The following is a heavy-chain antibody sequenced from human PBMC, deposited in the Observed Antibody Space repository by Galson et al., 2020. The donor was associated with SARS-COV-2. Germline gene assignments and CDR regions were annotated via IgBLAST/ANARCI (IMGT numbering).Heavy chain of an antibody. D-gene: IGHD3-3*01. CDR1: GFSLSTSGGD. J-gene: IGHJ4*02. CDR2: ISWDDIR. V-gene: IGHV2-5*02. Sequence: SGPTLVKPTQTLTLTCTFSGFSLSTSGGDVGWIRQPPGKALEWLALISWDDIRRYTPSLKSRLTITKDTSKRQVVLSMTNMAPVDTATYYCARWRRDPYNFLLNYFDYWGQGTVVTVSS. CDR3: ARWRRDPYNFLLNYFDY.